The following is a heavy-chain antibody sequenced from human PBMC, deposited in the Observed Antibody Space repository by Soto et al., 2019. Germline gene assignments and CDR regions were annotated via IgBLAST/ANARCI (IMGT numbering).Heavy chain of an antibody. V-gene: IGHV3-74*01. D-gene: IGHD3-10*01. J-gene: IGHJ6*02. CDR3: AKDRQYYGSGPPSGMDV. Sequence: PGGSLRLSCAASGFTFSSYWMHWVRQAPGKGLVWVSRINSDGSSTSYADSVKGRFTISRDNAKNTLYLQMNSLRAEDTAVYYCAKDRQYYGSGPPSGMDVWGQGTTVTVSS. CDR1: GFTFSSYW. CDR2: INSDGSST.